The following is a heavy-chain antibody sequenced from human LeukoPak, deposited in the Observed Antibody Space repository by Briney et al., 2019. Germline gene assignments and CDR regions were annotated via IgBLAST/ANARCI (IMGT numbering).Heavy chain of an antibody. V-gene: IGHV3-7*01. CDR1: GVSSSSYW. J-gene: IGHJ4*02. Sequence: PGGSLRLSCAASGVSSSSYWMSCVRQAPGKGLEWVANINPDGSNMLYVDSVKGRFTISRDNAKNSLYLQMNNLRAEDTAVYFCVSGFLQWLYWGQGTLVTVSS. CDR2: INPDGSNM. CDR3: VSGFLQWLY. D-gene: IGHD3-3*01.